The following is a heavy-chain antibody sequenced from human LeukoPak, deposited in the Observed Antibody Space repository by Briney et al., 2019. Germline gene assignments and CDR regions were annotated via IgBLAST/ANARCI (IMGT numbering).Heavy chain of an antibody. J-gene: IGHJ4*02. CDR2: IYYSGST. CDR1: GGSISSNHYY. V-gene: IGHV4-39*07. D-gene: IGHD3-22*01. Sequence: PSETLSLTCTVSGGSISSNHYYWAWIRQPPGKGLEWIGSIYYSGSTYYNPSLKSRVTISVDTSKNQFSLKLSSVTAADTAVYYCARDQGVVVKENGPIDYWGQGTLVTVSS. CDR3: ARDQGVVVKENGPIDY.